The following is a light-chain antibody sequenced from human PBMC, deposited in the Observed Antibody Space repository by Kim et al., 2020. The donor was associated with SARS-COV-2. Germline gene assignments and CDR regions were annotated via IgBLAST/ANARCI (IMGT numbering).Light chain of an antibody. J-gene: IGKJ2*03. CDR1: QSVSSSY. CDR2: DAS. V-gene: IGKV3-20*01. CDR3: QQYGSSPPYS. Sequence: PGESASLSCRASQSVSSSYLAWYQQKPGQAPRLLIYDASSRATGIPDRFSGSGSGTDFTLTISRLEPEDFAVYYCQQYGSSPPYSFGQGTKLEI.